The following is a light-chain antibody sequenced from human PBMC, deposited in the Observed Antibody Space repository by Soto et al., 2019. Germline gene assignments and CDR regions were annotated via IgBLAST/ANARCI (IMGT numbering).Light chain of an antibody. J-gene: IGKJ2*01. CDR1: QGISNY. Sequence: EIQMTQSPSSLSASVGDRVFITCRASQGISNYLAWFQQKPGKAPKLLIYAASTLQSGVPSRFSGSGSGKDFTLTISSLQPEDVATYYCQKYNSAPRTFGQGTKLEIK. V-gene: IGKV1-27*01. CDR2: AAS. CDR3: QKYNSAPRT.